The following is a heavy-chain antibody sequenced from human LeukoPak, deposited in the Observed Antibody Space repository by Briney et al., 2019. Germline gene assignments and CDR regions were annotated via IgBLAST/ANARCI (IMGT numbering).Heavy chain of an antibody. V-gene: IGHV3-74*03. CDR3: TSGIGTYDY. CDR1: GLTFSEYW. CDR2: ISKDGGST. Sequence: GGSLRLSCAVSGLTFSEYWMHWVRQDAGKGLVWVAGISKDGGSTEYADFVKGRCTISRDNAKNTLYLQMNSLTVDDTAVYYCTSGIGTYDYWGLGAQVTVSA. D-gene: IGHD1-14*01. J-gene: IGHJ4*02.